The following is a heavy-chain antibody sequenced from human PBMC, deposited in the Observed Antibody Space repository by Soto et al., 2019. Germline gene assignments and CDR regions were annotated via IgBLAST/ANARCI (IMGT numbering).Heavy chain of an antibody. CDR2: IWYDGSNK. CDR1: GLTFSSYG. D-gene: IGHD5-18*01. CDR3: ARDHHTAMVQDV. Sequence: PGGSLRLSCAASGLTFSSYGMHWVRQAPGKGLEWVAVIWYDGSNKYYTDSVKGRFTISRDNSKSTLYLQMNSLRAEDTAVYYCARDHHTAMVQDVWGQGTTVTVSS. J-gene: IGHJ6*02. V-gene: IGHV3-33*01.